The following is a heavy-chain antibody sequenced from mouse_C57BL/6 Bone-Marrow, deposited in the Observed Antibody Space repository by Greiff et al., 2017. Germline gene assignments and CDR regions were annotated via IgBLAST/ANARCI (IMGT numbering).Heavy chain of an antibody. D-gene: IGHD3-1*01. J-gene: IGHJ2*01. Sequence: QVQLQQPGAELVKPGASVKMSCKASGYTFTSYWITWVKQRPGQGLEWIGDIYPTSGRTNYNEKFKSKAILTVDTSSNTAYMQLSNLTSEDSAVFYCARSGPLRRSLDYWGQGTTLTVSS. V-gene: IGHV1-55*01. CDR1: GYTFTSYW. CDR2: IYPTSGRT. CDR3: ARSGPLRRSLDY.